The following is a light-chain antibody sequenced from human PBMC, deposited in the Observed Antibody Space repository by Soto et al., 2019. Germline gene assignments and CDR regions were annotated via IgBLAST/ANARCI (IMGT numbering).Light chain of an antibody. J-gene: IGKJ4*01. Sequence: DIQMTQSPSSLSASLGDRVTIACRASQSISTYLNWYQQKPGKAPKLLIYGASSLQSGVPSRFSGSGSGADFNFTISSLQPEDFATYFCQQSFSTPPLTFGGGTKV. CDR1: QSISTY. V-gene: IGKV1-39*01. CDR3: QQSFSTPPLT. CDR2: GAS.